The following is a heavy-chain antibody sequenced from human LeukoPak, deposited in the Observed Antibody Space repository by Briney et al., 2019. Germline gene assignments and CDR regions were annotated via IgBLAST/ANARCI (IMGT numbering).Heavy chain of an antibody. CDR1: GGSISSGSYY. V-gene: IGHV4-61*02. CDR2: IYTSGST. CDR3: ARLSGIRNYFDY. Sequence: SETLSLTCTVSGGSISSGSYYWSWIRQPAGKGLEWIGRIYTSGSTNYNPSLKSRVTISVDTSKNQFSLKLSSVTAADTAVYYCARLSGIRNYFDYWGQGTLVTVSS. J-gene: IGHJ4*02. D-gene: IGHD3-10*01.